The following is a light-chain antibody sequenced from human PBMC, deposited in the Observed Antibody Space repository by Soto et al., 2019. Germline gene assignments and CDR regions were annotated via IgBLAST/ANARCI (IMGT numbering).Light chain of an antibody. CDR3: QHYNSYSEA. V-gene: IGKV3-11*01. CDR1: QNLHTF. CDR2: DGS. Sequence: EIVLTQSPATPSVSPGERVTLSCRASQNLHTFLNWYQQRPGQAPRPLIYDGSKRPAGVPDRISGDGSGTDYTLTISSLQPDDFATYYCQHYNSYSEAFGQGPKVDIK. J-gene: IGKJ1*01.